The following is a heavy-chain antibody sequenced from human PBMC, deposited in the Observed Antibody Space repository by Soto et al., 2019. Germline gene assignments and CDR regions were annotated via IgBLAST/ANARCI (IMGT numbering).Heavy chain of an antibody. CDR2: IYYSGST. Sequence: SETLSLTCTVAGGSSRSSSYYWGWIRQPPGKGLEWIGSIYYSGSTYYNPSLKSRVTISVDTSKNQFSLKLSSVTAADTAVYYCARLPYYYDSSGYYGPYYGMDVWGQGTTVTVSS. V-gene: IGHV4-39*01. J-gene: IGHJ6*02. CDR1: GGSSRSSSYY. D-gene: IGHD3-22*01. CDR3: ARLPYYYDSSGYYGPYYGMDV.